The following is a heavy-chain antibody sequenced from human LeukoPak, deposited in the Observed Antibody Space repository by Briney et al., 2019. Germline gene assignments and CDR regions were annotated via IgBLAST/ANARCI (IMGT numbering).Heavy chain of an antibody. CDR1: GGSISGSPHY. CDR2: IYYSGNT. J-gene: IGHJ4*02. D-gene: IGHD6-19*01. CDR3: ARERENSGWYVRPDYFDY. Sequence: PSETLSLTCTVSGGSISGSPHYWGWIRQPPGKGLEWIGSIYYSGNTYYNPSLKSRVTISVDTPKNQFSLRVSSMTAADTAVYYCARERENSGWYVRPDYFDYWGQGALVTVSS. V-gene: IGHV4-39*07.